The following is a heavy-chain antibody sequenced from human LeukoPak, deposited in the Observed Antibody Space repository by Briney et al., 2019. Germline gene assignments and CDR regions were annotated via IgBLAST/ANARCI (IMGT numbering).Heavy chain of an antibody. Sequence: GSLRLSCAASGFPFSNVWMTWVRQAPGKGLEWVGRIKRKTDGGTADYAAPVKGRFTISRDDSENTLYLQMNSLKTEDTAVYYCTSTLQYWGQGILVSVSS. J-gene: IGHJ4*02. V-gene: IGHV3-15*01. CDR3: TSTLQY. CDR1: GFPFSNVW. CDR2: IKRKTDGGTA.